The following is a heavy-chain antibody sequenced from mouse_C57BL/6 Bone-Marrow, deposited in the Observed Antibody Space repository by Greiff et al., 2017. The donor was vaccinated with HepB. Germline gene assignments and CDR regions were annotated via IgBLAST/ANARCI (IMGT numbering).Heavy chain of an antibody. D-gene: IGHD2-13*01. Sequence: QVQLQQPGAELVKPGASVKLSCKASGFTFTSYWMHWVTQRPGQGLEWIGMIHPNSGCTYYNEKFKSKSTLAIDKSSSTAYMQLSSLTSEDSAVLYCARDIVSDVFAYWGQGALVTVSA. J-gene: IGHJ3*01. V-gene: IGHV1-64*01. CDR2: IHPNSGCT. CDR1: GFTFTSYW. CDR3: ARDIVSDVFAY.